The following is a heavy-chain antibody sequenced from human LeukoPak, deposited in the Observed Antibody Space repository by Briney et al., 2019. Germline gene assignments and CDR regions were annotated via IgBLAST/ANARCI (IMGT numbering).Heavy chain of an antibody. CDR3: AGPDRDGYNFAFDY. D-gene: IGHD5-24*01. CDR1: GYTFTGYY. CDR2: INPNSGGT. V-gene: IGHV1-2*02. Sequence: ASVKVSCKASGYTFTGYYMHWVRQAPGQGLEWMGWINPNSGGTNYAQKFQGRVTMTRDTSISTAYMELSRLRSDDTAVYYCAGPDRDGYNFAFDYWGQGTLVTVSS. J-gene: IGHJ4*02.